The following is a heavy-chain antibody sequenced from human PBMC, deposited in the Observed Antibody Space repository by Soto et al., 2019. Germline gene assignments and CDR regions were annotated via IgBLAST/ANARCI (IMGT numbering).Heavy chain of an antibody. Sequence: GASVKVSCKASGYTFTSYDINWVRQATGQGLEWMGWMSPNSGNTGYAQKFQGRVTMTRNTSISTAYMELSSLRSEDTAVYYCAGAEWFGEFHYYFDYWGQGTLVTVSS. CDR3: AGAEWFGEFHYYFDY. D-gene: IGHD3-10*01. J-gene: IGHJ4*02. V-gene: IGHV1-8*01. CDR2: MSPNSGNT. CDR1: GYTFTSYD.